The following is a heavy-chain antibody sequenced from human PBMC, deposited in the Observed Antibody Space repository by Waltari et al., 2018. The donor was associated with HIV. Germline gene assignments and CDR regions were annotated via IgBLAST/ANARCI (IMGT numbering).Heavy chain of an antibody. D-gene: IGHD6-6*01. CDR1: GFTFNNLG. J-gene: IGHJ4*02. CDR2: IWYDGSNK. V-gene: IGHV3-33*01. Sequence: QVQLVESGGGVVQPGRSLRLSCAESGFTFNNLGMHWVRQAPGKGLEWVAFIWYDGSNKYYADSVKGRFTISRDNSKNRLYLQMNSLRAEDTAVYYCARDRGGSSSLVLDSWGQGTLVTVSS. CDR3: ARDRGGSSSLVLDS.